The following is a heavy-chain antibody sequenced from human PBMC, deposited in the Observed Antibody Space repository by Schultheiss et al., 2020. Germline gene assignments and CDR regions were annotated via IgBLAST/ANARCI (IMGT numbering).Heavy chain of an antibody. CDR3: ARRVGRTAMTKRYYFDY. D-gene: IGHD5-18*01. CDR1: GGSFSGYY. J-gene: IGHJ4*02. Sequence: SETLSLTCAVYGGSFSGYYWSWIRQPPGKGLEWIGSIYYSGTTYYNPSLKSRVTISVDTSKNQFSLKLSSVTAADTAVYYCARRVGRTAMTKRYYFDYWGQGTLGTGSS. CDR2: IYYSGTT. V-gene: IGHV4-34*01.